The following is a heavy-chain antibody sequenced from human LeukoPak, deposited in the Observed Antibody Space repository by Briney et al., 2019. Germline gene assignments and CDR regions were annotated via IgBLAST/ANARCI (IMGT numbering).Heavy chain of an antibody. Sequence: GGSLRLSCAASGFTFSSYAMHWVRQAPGKGLEWVAVISYDGSNKYYADSVKGRFTISRDNSKNTLYLQMNSLRAEDTAVYYCARDELLWFGELLGHYFDYWGQGTLVTVSS. CDR1: GFTFSSYA. J-gene: IGHJ4*02. D-gene: IGHD3-10*01. CDR3: ARDELLWFGELLGHYFDY. V-gene: IGHV3-30-3*01. CDR2: ISYDGSNK.